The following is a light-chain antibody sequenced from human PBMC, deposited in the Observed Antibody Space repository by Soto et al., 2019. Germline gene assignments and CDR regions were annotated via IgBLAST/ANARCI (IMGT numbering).Light chain of an antibody. CDR1: QSVSSSY. J-gene: IGKJ2*01. V-gene: IGKV3-20*01. CDR3: QQYGSLPRT. CDR2: GGS. Sequence: EIVLTQSPGTLSLSPGERATLSCRASQSVSSSYLGWYQQKPGQAPRLLIYGGSSRATGIPDRFSGSGSGTDFTITISRLEPEDFAVYYCQQYGSLPRTFGQGTKLEIK.